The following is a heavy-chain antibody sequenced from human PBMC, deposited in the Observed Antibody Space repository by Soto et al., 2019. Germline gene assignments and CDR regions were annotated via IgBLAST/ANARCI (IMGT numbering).Heavy chain of an antibody. V-gene: IGHV4-30-2*01. CDR1: DGSISSGGYS. D-gene: IGHD4-17*01. J-gene: IGHJ3*02. CDR3: ARGRDYGGNGNAFDI. Sequence: PSETLSLTCAVSDGSISSGGYSWSRIRQPPGKGLEWIGYIYHSGSTYYNPSLKSRVTISVDRSKNQFSLKLSSVTAADTAVYYCARGRDYGGNGNAFDIWGQGTMVTVSS. CDR2: IYHSGST.